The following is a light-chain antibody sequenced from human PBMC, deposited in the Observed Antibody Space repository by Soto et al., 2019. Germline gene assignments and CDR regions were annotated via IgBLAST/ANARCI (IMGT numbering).Light chain of an antibody. CDR3: MQGTHWPLT. J-gene: IGKJ4*01. Sequence: DFVMTQSPLSLPVTLGQPASISCRSSQSLVYSDGNTYLNWFQQRSGQSPRRLIYKVSNRDSGVPDRFSGSGSGTDFTLKISRVEAEDVGVYYCMQGTHWPLTFGGGTKVDIK. CDR1: QSLVYSDGNTY. V-gene: IGKV2-30*01. CDR2: KVS.